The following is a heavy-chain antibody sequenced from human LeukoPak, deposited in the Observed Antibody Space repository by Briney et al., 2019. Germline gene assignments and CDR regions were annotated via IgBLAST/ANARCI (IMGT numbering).Heavy chain of an antibody. D-gene: IGHD1-1*01. Sequence: SETLSLTCTVSGGSVSSSHYWGWIRQPPGKGLELIGYIYYSGSPTYNPSLKSRVTISVDTSKNQFSLQLSSVTAADTAVYYCAGDVMSTALDAFDVWGQGTMVTVSS. CDR1: GGSVSSSHY. CDR2: IYYSGSP. J-gene: IGHJ3*01. V-gene: IGHV4-61*01. CDR3: AGDVMSTALDAFDV.